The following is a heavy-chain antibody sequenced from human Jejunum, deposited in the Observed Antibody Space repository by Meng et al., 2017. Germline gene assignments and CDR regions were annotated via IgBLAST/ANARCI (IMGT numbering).Heavy chain of an antibody. J-gene: IGHJ1*01. Sequence: QLMVVGGRFGQHGGSLSLSCSASGFILSDHYRDRDRQAPGKGLEWVGRSINKDSGYITEYAASVKGRFTISRDDSKSSLDLQMYSLKPEDTAVYYCAVWISGRGHWGQGTLVTVSS. CDR3: AVWISGRGH. CDR1: GFILSDHY. D-gene: IGHD5-12*01. V-gene: IGHV3-72*01. CDR2: SINKDSGYIT.